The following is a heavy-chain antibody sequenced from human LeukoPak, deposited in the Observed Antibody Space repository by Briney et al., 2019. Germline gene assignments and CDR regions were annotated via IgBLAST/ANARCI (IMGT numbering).Heavy chain of an antibody. V-gene: IGHV4-38-2*02. D-gene: IGHD3-3*01. J-gene: IGHJ6*03. CDR1: GYSISSCYY. CDR3: ERGKPVSTIFGVEPRYYYIDV. CDR2: IYQSGST. Sequence: ADTLSLTCTLSGYSISSCYYLGWIRQPPGKGLERIGRIYQSGSTFYNLSLKTRDTISVDTYKNQLSLKLIYVTAADTAVYYCERGKPVSTIFGVEPRYYYIDVWGKGTTVTVSS.